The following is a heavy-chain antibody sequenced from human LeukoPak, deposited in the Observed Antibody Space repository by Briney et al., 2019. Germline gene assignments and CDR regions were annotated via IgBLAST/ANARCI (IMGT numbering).Heavy chain of an antibody. CDR2: IIPIFGTA. J-gene: IGHJ4*02. Sequence: ASVKVSCKASGFTFTSSAVQWVRQAPGQGLEWMGGIIPIFGTANYAQKFQGRVTITADESTSTAYMELSSLRSEDTAVYYCASYYDSSGYYYGYFDYWGQGTLVTVSS. CDR1: GFTFTSSA. V-gene: IGHV1-69*13. CDR3: ASYYDSSGYYYGYFDY. D-gene: IGHD3-22*01.